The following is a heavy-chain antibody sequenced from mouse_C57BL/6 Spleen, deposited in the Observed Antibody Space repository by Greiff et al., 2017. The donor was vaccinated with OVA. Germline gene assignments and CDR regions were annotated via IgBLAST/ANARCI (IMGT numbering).Heavy chain of an antibody. CDR3: TGLSYDYLWFAY. Sequence: EVMLVESGGGLVQPGGSMKLSCVASGFTFSNYWMNWVRQSPEKGLEWVAQIRLKSDNYATHYAESVKGRFTISRDDSKSSVYLQMNNLRAEDTGIYYCTGLSYDYLWFAYWGQGTLVTVSA. J-gene: IGHJ3*01. CDR2: IRLKSDNYAT. CDR1: GFTFSNYW. V-gene: IGHV6-3*01. D-gene: IGHD2-4*01.